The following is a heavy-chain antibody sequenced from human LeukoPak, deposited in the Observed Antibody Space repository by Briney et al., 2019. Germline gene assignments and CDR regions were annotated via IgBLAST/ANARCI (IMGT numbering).Heavy chain of an antibody. J-gene: IGHJ3*02. D-gene: IGHD6-19*01. V-gene: IGHV1-24*01. CDR1: GYTLTELS. Sequence: GASVKVSCKVSGYTLTELSMHWVRQAPGKGLEWMGGFDPEDGETIYAQKFQGRVTMTEDTSTDTAYMGLSSLRSEDTAVYYCATDGYSSGWYRLPLTPWDAFDIWGQGTMVTVSS. CDR3: ATDGYSSGWYRLPLTPWDAFDI. CDR2: FDPEDGET.